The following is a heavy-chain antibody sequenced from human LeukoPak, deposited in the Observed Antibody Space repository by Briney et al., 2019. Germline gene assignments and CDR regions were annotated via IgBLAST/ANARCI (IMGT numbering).Heavy chain of an antibody. CDR3: ATAPWYANWFDP. J-gene: IGHJ5*02. D-gene: IGHD2-15*01. Sequence: ASVKVSCKASGGTFSSYAISWVRQAPGQRLEWMGWINAGNGNTKYSQKFQGRVTMTEDTSTDTAYMELSSLRSEDTAVYYCATAPWYANWFDPWGQGTLVTVSS. CDR2: INAGNGNT. CDR1: GGTFSSYA. V-gene: IGHV1-3*01.